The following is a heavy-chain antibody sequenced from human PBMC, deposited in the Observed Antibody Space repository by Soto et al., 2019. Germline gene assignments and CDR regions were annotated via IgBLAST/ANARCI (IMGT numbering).Heavy chain of an antibody. CDR2: NYHSGTT. CDR1: GVTISTYY. D-gene: IGHD5-12*01. V-gene: IGHV4-59*01. J-gene: IGHJ4*02. Sequence: SETLSLTCAVSGVTISTYYWSWIRQPPGKGLEWIGYNYHSGTTNYNPSLKSRVTISVDTSKNQFSLRLASVAAADTAIYYCVREAYIGYGHAIDHWGQGILVTVSS. CDR3: VREAYIGYGHAIDH.